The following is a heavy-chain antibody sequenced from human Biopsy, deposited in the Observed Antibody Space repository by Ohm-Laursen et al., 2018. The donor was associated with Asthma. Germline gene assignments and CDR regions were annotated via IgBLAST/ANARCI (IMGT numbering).Heavy chain of an antibody. D-gene: IGHD6-19*01. J-gene: IGHJ6*02. Sequence: GASVKVSCKAPGGTFSNFAISWVRQAPGQGLEWLGGIMTVFGTTNYAQKFQGRVTITADESTSTAYMEATSLTSEDTAIYYCARCQVGYSSGWSLLLKKIYYSGMDVWGQGTAVTVSS. CDR1: GGTFSNFA. V-gene: IGHV1-69*13. CDR3: ARCQVGYSSGWSLLLKKIYYSGMDV. CDR2: IMTVFGTT.